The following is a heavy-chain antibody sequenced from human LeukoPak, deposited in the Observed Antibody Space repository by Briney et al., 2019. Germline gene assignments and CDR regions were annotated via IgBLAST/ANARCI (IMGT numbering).Heavy chain of an antibody. V-gene: IGHV4-31*03. CDR1: GGSISSGGYY. D-gene: IGHD5-18*01. J-gene: IGHJ4*02. CDR3: ARDGGYSYGFDY. CDR2: IYYSGST. Sequence: KTSETLSPTCTVSGGSISSGGYYWSWIRQHPGKGLEWIGYIYYSGSTYYNPSLKSRVTISVDTSKNQFSLKLSSVTAADTAVYYCARDGGYSYGFDYWGQGTLVTVSS.